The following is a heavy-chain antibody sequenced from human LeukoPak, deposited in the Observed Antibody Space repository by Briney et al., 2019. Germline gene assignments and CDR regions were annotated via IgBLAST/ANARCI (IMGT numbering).Heavy chain of an antibody. V-gene: IGHV3-74*01. J-gene: IGHJ4*02. D-gene: IGHD6-6*01. CDR1: GLSFSGYW. Sequence: GGSLRLSCAGSGLSFSGYWMYWVRQAPAKGLVWVSRMNSDGSSISYADSVRGRFTISRDNAKNTLYLQMGSLRAEDTAVYYCARDNSSVFDHWGQGALVTVSS. CDR3: ARDNSSVFDH. CDR2: MNSDGSSI.